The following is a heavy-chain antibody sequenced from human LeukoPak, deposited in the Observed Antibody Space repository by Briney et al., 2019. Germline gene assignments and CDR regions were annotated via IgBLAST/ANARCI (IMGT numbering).Heavy chain of an antibody. J-gene: IGHJ1*01. Sequence: GGSLRLSCAASGFTFSSFAMTWVRQAPGKGLEWVSGFDGNGPNTYYADSVKGRWTISRDNSRNTLYLEMDSLRPEDTAIYYYASPQHWGQGTLVTVSS. V-gene: IGHV3-23*01. CDR1: GFTFSSFA. CDR3: ASPQH. CDR2: FDGNGPNT.